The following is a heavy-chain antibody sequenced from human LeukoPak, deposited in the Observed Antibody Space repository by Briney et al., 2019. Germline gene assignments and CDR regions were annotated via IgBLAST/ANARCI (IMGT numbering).Heavy chain of an antibody. CDR3: AKESQWLVPAEFDY. D-gene: IGHD6-19*01. CDR2: IDKIGVGT. CDR1: GFTFSSFA. Sequence: GGSLRLSCAASGFTFSSFAMSWIRQAPGKGLEWVSSIDKIGVGTYYADSVRGRFTISRDNSKNTLYLQMNSLRAEDTAVYYCAKESQWLVPAEFDYWGQGTLVTVSS. J-gene: IGHJ4*02. V-gene: IGHV3-23*01.